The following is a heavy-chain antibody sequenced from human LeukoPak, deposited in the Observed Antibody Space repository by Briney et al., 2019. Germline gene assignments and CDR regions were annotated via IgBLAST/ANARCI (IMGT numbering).Heavy chain of an antibody. CDR1: GFTFSNYG. CDR2: ISFDGSQK. V-gene: IGHV3-30*02. CDR3: AKDGGGALDY. J-gene: IGHJ4*02. Sequence: PGGSLRLSCAASGFTFSNYGMHWVRQAPGKGLEWVALISFDGSQKYYADSVKGRFTISRDNSKSTVYLQMKSLRVEDAAVYYCAKDGGGALDYWGQGTLVTVSS. D-gene: IGHD3-16*01.